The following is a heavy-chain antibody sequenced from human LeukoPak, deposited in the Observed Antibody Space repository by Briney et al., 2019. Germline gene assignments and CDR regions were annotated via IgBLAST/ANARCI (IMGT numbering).Heavy chain of an antibody. Sequence: GGSLRLSCAASGFTLSSYWMHWVRQTPGKGPVWVSRINSDGSSTSYADSVKGRFTISRDNAKNSLYLQMNSLRAEDTAVYYCARAYYYDSSGLYLGYWGQGTLVTVSS. J-gene: IGHJ4*02. CDR1: GFTLSSYW. D-gene: IGHD3-22*01. CDR2: INSDGSST. CDR3: ARAYYYDSSGLYLGY. V-gene: IGHV3-74*01.